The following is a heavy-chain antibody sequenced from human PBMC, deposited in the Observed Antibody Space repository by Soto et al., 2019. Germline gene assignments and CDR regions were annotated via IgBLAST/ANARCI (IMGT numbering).Heavy chain of an antibody. CDR3: ARGYHDYSNYGSWFDP. J-gene: IGHJ5*02. V-gene: IGHV4-39*01. D-gene: IGHD4-4*01. Sequence: SETLSLTCTVSGGSISSSSYYWGWIRQPPGKGLEWIGSIYYSGSTYYNPSLKSRVTISVDTSKNQFSLKLSSVTAADTALYYFARGYHDYSNYGSWFDPWGQGTLVTVSS. CDR1: GGSISSSSYY. CDR2: IYYSGST.